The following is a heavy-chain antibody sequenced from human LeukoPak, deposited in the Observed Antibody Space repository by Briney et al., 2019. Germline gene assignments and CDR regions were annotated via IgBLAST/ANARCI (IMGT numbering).Heavy chain of an antibody. CDR3: AITGKNFDY. J-gene: IGHJ4*02. D-gene: IGHD3-10*01. CDR1: GGSFSGYY. Sequence: SETLSLTCAVYGGSFSGYYWSWIRQPPGKGLEWIGEINHSGSTNYNPSLKSRVTISVDTSKNQFSLKLSSVTAADTAVYYCAITGKNFDYWGQGTLVTVSS. CDR2: INHSGST. V-gene: IGHV4-34*01.